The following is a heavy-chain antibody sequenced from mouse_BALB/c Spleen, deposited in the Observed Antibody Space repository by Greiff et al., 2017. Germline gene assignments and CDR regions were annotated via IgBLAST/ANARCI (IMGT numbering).Heavy chain of an antibody. Sequence: VKLQQSGAELVRPGVSVKISCKGSGYTFTDYAMHWVKQSHAKSLEWIGVISTYYGDASYNQKFKGKATMTVDKSSSTAYMELARLTSEDSAIYYCARSGYSYWGQGTTLTVSS. CDR1: GYTFTDYA. CDR3: ARSGYSY. J-gene: IGHJ2*01. CDR2: ISTYYGDA. D-gene: IGHD3-1*01. V-gene: IGHV1S137*01.